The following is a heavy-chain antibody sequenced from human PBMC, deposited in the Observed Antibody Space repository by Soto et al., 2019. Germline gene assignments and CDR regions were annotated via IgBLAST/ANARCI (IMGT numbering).Heavy chain of an antibody. D-gene: IGHD3-10*01. J-gene: IGHJ4*02. CDR1: GYTFASYS. V-gene: IGHV1-69*13. Sequence: SVKVSCKASGYTFASYSISWVRQAPGQGLEWMGYIIPFLGITNFAQKFQGRVTVTADESTNTAYMELSSLRSEDTAMYFCAGSFREQQFIFDYWGQGTLVTVSS. CDR2: IIPFLGIT. CDR3: AGSFREQQFIFDY.